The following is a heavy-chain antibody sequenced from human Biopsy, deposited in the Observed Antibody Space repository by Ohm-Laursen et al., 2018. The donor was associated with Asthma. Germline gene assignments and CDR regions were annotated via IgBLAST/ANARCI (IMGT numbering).Heavy chain of an antibody. CDR2: ISWNSATI. CDR3: AKVRSDWVITESFDY. V-gene: IGHV3-9*01. J-gene: IGHJ4*02. D-gene: IGHD3-22*01. Sequence: SLRLSCAAPGFKFDEYTMHWVRQAPGKDLEWVSGISWNSATIGYADSVEGRFTISRDNAKNSVFLHMDSLRPEDTAFYYCAKVRSDWVITESFDYWGQGVLVTVSS. CDR1: GFKFDEYT.